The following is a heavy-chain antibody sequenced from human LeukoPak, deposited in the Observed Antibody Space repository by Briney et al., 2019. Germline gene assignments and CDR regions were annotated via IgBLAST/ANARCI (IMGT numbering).Heavy chain of an antibody. CDR1: GYTFTDYH. Sequence: ASVKVSCKASGYTFTDYHMHWVRQAPGQGLEWMGWINPNSGGTNYTQKFQGRVTMTRDTSISTAYMELSRLTSDDTAVYYCARGYYDSSDFEYFHHWGQGTLVTVPS. J-gene: IGHJ1*01. D-gene: IGHD3-22*01. CDR2: INPNSGGT. CDR3: ARGYYDSSDFEYFHH. V-gene: IGHV1-2*02.